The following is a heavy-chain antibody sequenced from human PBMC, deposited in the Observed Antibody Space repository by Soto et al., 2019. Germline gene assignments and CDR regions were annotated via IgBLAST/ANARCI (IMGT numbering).Heavy chain of an antibody. V-gene: IGHV4-39*01. CDR3: ARQVDYGDYNYYFDY. CDR2: IYYSGST. D-gene: IGHD4-17*01. Sequence: TSETLSLTCTVSGVSISSSSYYWGWIRQPPGKGLEWIGSIYYSGSTYYNPSLKSRVTISVDTSKNQFSLKLSSVTAADTAVYYCARQVDYGDYNYYFDYWGQGTLVTVSS. J-gene: IGHJ4*02. CDR1: GVSISSSSYY.